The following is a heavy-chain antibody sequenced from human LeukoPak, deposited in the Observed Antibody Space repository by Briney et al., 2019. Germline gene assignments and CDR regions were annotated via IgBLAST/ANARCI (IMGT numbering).Heavy chain of an antibody. V-gene: IGHV1-3*01. CDR1: GYTFTSYA. CDR3: ARYIPVATRIDS. CDR2: INAGNGNT. J-gene: IGHJ4*02. D-gene: IGHD2-2*01. Sequence: ASVKVSCKASGYTFTSYAMHWVRQAPGQRLEWMGWINAGNGNTKYSQKFQGRVTITRDTSASTAYMELSSLRSEDTAVYYCARYIPVATRIDSWGQGTLVTVSS.